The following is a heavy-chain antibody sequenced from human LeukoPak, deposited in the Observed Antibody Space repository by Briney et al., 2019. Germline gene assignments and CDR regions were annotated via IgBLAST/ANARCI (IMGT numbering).Heavy chain of an antibody. Sequence: SEILSLTCTVSGYSISSSNWWSWVRQPPGKGLEWIGEIYHSGSTNYNPSLKSRVTISVDKSKNQFSLKLSSVTAADTAVYYCARDLYGGPTADSYGSETYNWFDPWGQGTLVTVSS. CDR1: GYSISSSNW. CDR2: IYHSGST. J-gene: IGHJ5*02. CDR3: ARDLYGGPTADSYGSETYNWFDP. V-gene: IGHV4-4*02. D-gene: IGHD3-10*01.